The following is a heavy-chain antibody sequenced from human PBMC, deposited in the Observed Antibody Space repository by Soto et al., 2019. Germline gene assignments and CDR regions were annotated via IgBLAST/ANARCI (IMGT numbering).Heavy chain of an antibody. CDR1: GFSFSSYA. Sequence: EVQLLGSGGGLVQPGGSLRLSCAASGFSFSSYAMVWVRQAPGKGLEWVSVISARGGSSYFADSVKGRFTTSRDNSKNVLSLEMNSLRAEDTAIYFCAKGSIEYSASVDNWGQGTLVLVSS. CDR2: ISARGGSS. D-gene: IGHD5-12*01. J-gene: IGHJ4*02. CDR3: AKGSIEYSASVDN. V-gene: IGHV3-23*01.